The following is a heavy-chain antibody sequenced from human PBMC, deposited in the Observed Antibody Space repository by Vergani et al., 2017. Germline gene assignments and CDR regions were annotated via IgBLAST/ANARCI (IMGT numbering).Heavy chain of an antibody. CDR2: INPSGGHT. V-gene: IGHV1-46*03. CDR1: VYTFSNYY. CDR3: ARGDYGILTGYRY. Sequence: QVQVVQSGAEVKKSGASVKVSCKTSVYTFSNYYMHWVRQAPGQGLEWMGIINPSGGHTNYAQKFQGRVTMTRDTFTSTVYMELSSLSSEDPAIYYCARGDYGILTGYRYWGQGTLVTVSA. J-gene: IGHJ4*02. D-gene: IGHD3-9*01.